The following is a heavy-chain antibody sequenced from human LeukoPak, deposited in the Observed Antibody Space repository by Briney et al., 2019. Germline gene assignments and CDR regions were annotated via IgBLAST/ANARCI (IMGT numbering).Heavy chain of an antibody. J-gene: IGHJ4*02. CDR2: ISGSGGST. V-gene: IGHV3-23*01. Sequence: GGSLRLSCAASGFTFSSYAMSWVRQAPGKGLELVSAISGSGGSTYYADSVKGRFTISRDNSKNTLYLQMNSLRAEDTAVYYCANDYDILTGYPTFDYWGQGALVTVSS. CDR3: ANDYDILTGYPTFDY. D-gene: IGHD3-9*01. CDR1: GFTFSSYA.